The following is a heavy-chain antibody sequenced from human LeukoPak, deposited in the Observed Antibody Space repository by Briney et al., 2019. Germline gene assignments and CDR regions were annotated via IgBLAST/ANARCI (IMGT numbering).Heavy chain of an antibody. D-gene: IGHD6-19*01. CDR3: ASGYSSGWYLFQH. Sequence: GGSLRLSCAASGFTFSSYAVHWVRQAPGKGLEWVAVISYDGSNKYYADSVKGRFTISRDNSKNTLYLQMNSLRAEDTAVYYCASGYSSGWYLFQHWGQGTLVTVSS. V-gene: IGHV3-30*04. J-gene: IGHJ1*01. CDR1: GFTFSSYA. CDR2: ISYDGSNK.